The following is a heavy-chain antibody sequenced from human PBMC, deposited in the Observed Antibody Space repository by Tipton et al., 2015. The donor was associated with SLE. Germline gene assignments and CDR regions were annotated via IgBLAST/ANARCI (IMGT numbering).Heavy chain of an antibody. Sequence: NWIRQHPGKGLEWVANIKQDGSEKYYVDSVKGRFTISRDNAKNSLYVEMNSLRVEDTAVYYCARAAELGSSGWYYFDYWGQGTLVIVSS. V-gene: IGHV3-7*03. CDR3: ARAAELGSSGWYYFDY. D-gene: IGHD6-13*01. J-gene: IGHJ4*02. CDR2: IKQDGSEK.